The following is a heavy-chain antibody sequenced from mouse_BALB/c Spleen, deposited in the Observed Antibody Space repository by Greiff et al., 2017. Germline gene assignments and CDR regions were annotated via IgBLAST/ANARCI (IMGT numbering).Heavy chain of an antibody. CDR3: ARYDGYYVGYYAMDY. J-gene: IGHJ4*01. CDR1: GYSFTSYY. D-gene: IGHD2-3*01. Sequence: EVMLVESGTVLARPGASVKMSCKASGYSFTSYYMHWVKQRPEQGLEWIGWIDPENGNTIYDPKFQGKASITADTSSNTAYLQLSSLTSEDTAVYYCARYDGYYVGYYAMDYWGQGTSVTVSS. CDR2: IDPENGNT. V-gene: IGHV14-1*02.